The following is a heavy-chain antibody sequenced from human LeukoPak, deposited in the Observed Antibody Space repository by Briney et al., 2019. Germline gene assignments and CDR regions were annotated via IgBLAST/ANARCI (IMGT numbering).Heavy chain of an antibody. CDR3: AKDHYDSSGYPFDY. CDR2: IYYRGNS. V-gene: IGHV4-39*07. CDR1: GGSISSSTYY. D-gene: IGHD3-22*01. Sequence: SETLSLTCTVSGGSISSSTYYWGWIRQPPGKGLEWIGSIYYRGNSYYNPSLKSRLTISVDTSKNHFSLKLRSVTAADTAVYYCAKDHYDSSGYPFDYWGQGTLVTVSS. J-gene: IGHJ4*02.